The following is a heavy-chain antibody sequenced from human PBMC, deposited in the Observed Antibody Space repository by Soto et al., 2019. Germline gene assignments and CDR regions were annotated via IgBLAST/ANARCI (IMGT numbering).Heavy chain of an antibody. D-gene: IGHD6-6*01. CDR1: GFTFSSYG. J-gene: IGHJ6*02. V-gene: IGHV3-33*01. CDR3: ARDMWAEYSSSRYYYYYYGMDV. Sequence: QVQLVESGGGVVQPGRSLRLSCAASGFTFSSYGMHWVRQAPGKGLEWVSVIWYDGSNKYYADSVKGRFTISRDNSKNTLYLQMTSLRDEDTAVYYCARDMWAEYSSSRYYYYYYGMDVWGQGTPVTVSS. CDR2: IWYDGSNK.